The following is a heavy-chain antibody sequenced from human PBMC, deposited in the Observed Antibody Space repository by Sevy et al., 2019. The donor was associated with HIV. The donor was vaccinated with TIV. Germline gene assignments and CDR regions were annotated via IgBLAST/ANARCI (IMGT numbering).Heavy chain of an antibody. D-gene: IGHD3-22*01. V-gene: IGHV3-21*01. CDR3: ARDYYDSSGYYSDAFDI. CDR2: ISSSSSYI. CDR1: GFTFSSYS. J-gene: IGHJ3*02. Sequence: GGSLRLSCAASGFTFSSYSMNWVRQAPGKGLEWVSSISSSSSYIYYADSVKGRFTISRDNAKNSRYLQMNSLRAEDTAVYYCARDYYDSSGYYSDAFDIWGQGTMVTVSS.